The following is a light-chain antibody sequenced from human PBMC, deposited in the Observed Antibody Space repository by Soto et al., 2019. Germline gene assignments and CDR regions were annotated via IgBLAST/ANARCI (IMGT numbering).Light chain of an antibody. Sequence: DIQLTQSPSFLSASVGDRVTITCRASQGINNYLAWYQQQPGKAPKLLIYAASTLQSGVPSRFSGSGSGTELTLTITTLQPEDCATYYCQHHDSYPLTCGGGTKVEIK. CDR2: AAS. CDR1: QGINNY. V-gene: IGKV1-9*01. J-gene: IGKJ4*01. CDR3: QHHDSYPLT.